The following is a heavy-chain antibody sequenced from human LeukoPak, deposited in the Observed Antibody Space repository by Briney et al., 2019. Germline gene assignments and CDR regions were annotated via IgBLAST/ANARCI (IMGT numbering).Heavy chain of an antibody. D-gene: IGHD1-26*01. CDR1: GFTFSTFA. Sequence: GGSLRLSCAASGFTFSTFAMSWVRQAPGKGLEWVSAISGSGVDTHYADSVKGRFTISRDNSKNTLYLQMKSLKAEDTALYYCAKSSNEWELNSFDYWGQGTLVPVSS. J-gene: IGHJ4*02. CDR3: AKSSNEWELNSFDY. CDR2: ISGSGVDT. V-gene: IGHV3-23*01.